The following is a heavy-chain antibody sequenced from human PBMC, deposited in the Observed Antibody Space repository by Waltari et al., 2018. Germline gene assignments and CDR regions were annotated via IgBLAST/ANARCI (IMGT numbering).Heavy chain of an antibody. V-gene: IGHV1-69*02. D-gene: IGHD3-22*01. CDR2: SVPAIKKP. CDR3: ASVWGYFEKATAHAFDI. J-gene: IGHJ3*02. CDR1: GGSFHVYT. Sequence: QVQVDQSGAEVKKTGSSVKVSCKASGGSFHVYTIVWVRQAPGQGLAWIGGSVPAIKKPKYAEKLKDRVTITADKATATAYMELRGLRSDDTGIYYCASVWGYFEKATAHAFDIWGQGTKVTVSS.